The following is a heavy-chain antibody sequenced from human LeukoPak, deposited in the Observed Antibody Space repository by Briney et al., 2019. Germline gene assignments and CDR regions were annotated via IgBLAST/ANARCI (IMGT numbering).Heavy chain of an antibody. V-gene: IGHV1-46*01. J-gene: IGHJ3*02. Sequence: ASAKVSCKASGYTFTSYYMHWVRQAPGQGLEWMGIINPSGGSTSYAQKFQGRVTMTRDMSTSTVYMELSSLRSEDTAVYYCARDRGTPKGGDAFDIWGQGTMVTVSS. CDR3: ARDRGTPKGGDAFDI. CDR1: GYTFTSYY. CDR2: INPSGGST. D-gene: IGHD1/OR15-1a*01.